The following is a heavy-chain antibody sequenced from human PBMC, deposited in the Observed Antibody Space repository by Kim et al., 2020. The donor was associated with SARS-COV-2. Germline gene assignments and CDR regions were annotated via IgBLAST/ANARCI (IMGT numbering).Heavy chain of an antibody. CDR3: AREPRKYQLLSGMDV. Sequence: GGSLRLSCAASGFTFSDYYMSWIRQAPGKGLEWVSYISSSGSTIYYADSVKGRFTISRDNAKNSLYLQMNSLRAEDTAVYYCAREPRKYQLLSGMDVWGQGTTVTVSS. D-gene: IGHD2-2*01. CDR2: ISSSGSTI. V-gene: IGHV3-11*01. CDR1: GFTFSDYY. J-gene: IGHJ6*02.